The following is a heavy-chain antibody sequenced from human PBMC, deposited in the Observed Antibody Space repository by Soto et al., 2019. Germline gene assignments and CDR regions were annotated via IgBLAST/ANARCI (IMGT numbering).Heavy chain of an antibody. J-gene: IGHJ4*02. D-gene: IGHD6-13*01. Sequence: QVQLVQSGAEVKKPGASVKVSCKASGYTFTSYGISWVRQAPGQGLEWMGWISAYNGNTNYAQKAQGRVTXXTXTXXSTACMALRRLRSDDTAVYYCASAVPPAAAGPFDYWGQGTLVTVSS. CDR3: ASAVPPAAAGPFDY. V-gene: IGHV1-18*01. CDR1: GYTFTSYG. CDR2: ISAYNGNT.